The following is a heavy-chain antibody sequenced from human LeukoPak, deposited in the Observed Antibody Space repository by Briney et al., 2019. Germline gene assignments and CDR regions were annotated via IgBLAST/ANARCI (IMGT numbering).Heavy chain of an antibody. CDR3: ASESIAAAGAANWFDP. J-gene: IGHJ5*02. CDR1: GGSISSYY. D-gene: IGHD6-13*01. V-gene: IGHV4-59*12. CDR2: IYYSGST. Sequence: SETLSLTCTVSGGSISSYYWSWIRQPPGKGLEWIGYIYYSGSTNYNPSLKSRVTMSVDTSKNQFSLKLSSVTAADTAVYYCASESIAAAGAANWFDPWGQGTLVTVSS.